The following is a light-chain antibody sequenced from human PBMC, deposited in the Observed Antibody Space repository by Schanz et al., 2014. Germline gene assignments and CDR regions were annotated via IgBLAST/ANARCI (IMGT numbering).Light chain of an antibody. CDR1: SSNIGAGYD. V-gene: IGLV1-40*01. CDR2: GNN. CDR3: SAYAGSKNS. J-gene: IGLJ3*02. Sequence: QSVLTQPPSVSGAPGQRVTISCTGSSSNIGAGYDVHWYQQLPGTAPKLLIYGNNNRPSGVPDRFSGSKSGTSASLAITGLQADDEADYYCSAYAGSKNSFGGGTKLTVL.